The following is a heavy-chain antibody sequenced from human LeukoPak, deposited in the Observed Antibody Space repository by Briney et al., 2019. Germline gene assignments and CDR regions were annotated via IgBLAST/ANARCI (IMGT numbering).Heavy chain of an antibody. Sequence: ETLSLTCTVSGGSISSYYWSWIRQPPGKGLEWVAALTSSSDTTYYGDSVKGRFTISRDNSKNTLYLQMHSLRAEDTAIYYCVNRGGGWLQSSGTDVRGQGTAVTVS. CDR3: VNRGGGWLQSSGTDV. CDR1: GGSISSYY. CDR2: LTSSSDTT. D-gene: IGHD5-24*01. J-gene: IGHJ6*02. V-gene: IGHV3-23*01.